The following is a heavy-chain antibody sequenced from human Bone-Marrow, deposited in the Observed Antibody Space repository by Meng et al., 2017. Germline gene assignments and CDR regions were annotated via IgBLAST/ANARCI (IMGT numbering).Heavy chain of an antibody. Sequence: QVHLVQSGAEVKKPGASVKASCKASGYTFPDYWLHWVRRAPGQGLEWMGRINPKSGDTHYAQRFQGRVTMTGDTSISTAYMELSGLRSDDTAMYYCARDEDISAAGKLFGDYWGQGTLVTVSS. V-gene: IGHV1-2*06. D-gene: IGHD6-13*01. J-gene: IGHJ4*02. CDR1: GYTFPDYW. CDR2: INPKSGDT. CDR3: ARDEDISAAGKLFGDY.